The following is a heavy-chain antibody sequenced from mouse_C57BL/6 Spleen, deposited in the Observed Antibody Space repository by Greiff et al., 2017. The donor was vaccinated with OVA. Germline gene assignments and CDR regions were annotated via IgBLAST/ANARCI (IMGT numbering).Heavy chain of an antibody. D-gene: IGHD2-4*01. CDR2: FYPGSGSI. V-gene: IGHV1-62-2*01. J-gene: IGHJ3*01. Sequence: QVQLQQSGAGLVKPGASVKLSCKASGYTFTEYTIHWVKQRSGQGLEWIGWFYPGSGSIKYNEKFKDKATLTADKSSSTVYMELSRLTSEDSAVYFCARHGGIYYDYDGRSWFAYWGQGTLVTVSA. CDR3: ARHGGIYYDYDGRSWFAY. CDR1: GYTFTEYT.